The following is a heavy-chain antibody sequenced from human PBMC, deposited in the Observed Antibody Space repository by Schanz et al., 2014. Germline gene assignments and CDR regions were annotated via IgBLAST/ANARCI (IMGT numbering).Heavy chain of an antibody. CDR2: IRPDNGHT. D-gene: IGHD5-12*01. J-gene: IGHJ6*04. V-gene: IGHV1-18*01. CDR3: ARDLTVDTGYVVHYYYYGMDV. CDR1: GYTFTDYG. Sequence: QVQLVQSGAEVKKPGASVKVSCKASGYTFTDYGLSWVRQAPGQGLEWLGWIRPDNGHTTYSQKVRDRVIFTTDTSANTAYMELRSLRSEDTAVYFCARDLTVDTGYVVHYYYYGMDVWGKGTTVTVSS.